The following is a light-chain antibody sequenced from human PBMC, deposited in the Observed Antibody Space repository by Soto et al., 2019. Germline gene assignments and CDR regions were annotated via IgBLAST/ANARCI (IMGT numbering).Light chain of an antibody. Sequence: QSVLTQPASVSGSPGQSITISCTGTRSDVGRYNYVSWYQHLPGTAPKLLTHGNNHRPSGVPDRFSGSKSGTSASLAISGLQPEDEADYCCAAWDDSLNEYVFGDGTKLTVL. J-gene: IGLJ1*01. CDR2: GNN. CDR1: RSDVGRYNY. V-gene: IGLV1-44*01. CDR3: AAWDDSLNEYV.